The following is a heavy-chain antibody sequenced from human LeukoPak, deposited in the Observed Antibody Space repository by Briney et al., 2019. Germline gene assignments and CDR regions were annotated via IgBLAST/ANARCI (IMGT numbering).Heavy chain of an antibody. CDR3: AREDFWTGYYTGMEFDY. V-gene: IGHV3-7*01. CDR1: GFTFSNAW. CDR2: IKQDGSEK. D-gene: IGHD3/OR15-3a*01. J-gene: IGHJ4*02. Sequence: GGSLRLSCAASGFTFSNAWMSWVRQAPGKGLEWVANIKQDGSEKYYVDSVKGRFTISRDNAKNSLYLQMNSLRAEDTAVYFCAREDFWTGYYTGMEFDYWGQGTLVTASS.